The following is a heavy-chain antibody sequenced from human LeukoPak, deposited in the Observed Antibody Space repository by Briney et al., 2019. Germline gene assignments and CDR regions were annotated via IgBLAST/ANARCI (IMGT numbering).Heavy chain of an antibody. CDR2: IYTSGST. Sequence: SETLALTCTVSGGSISSYYWSWIRQPPGKGLEWIGYIYTSGSTNYNPSLKGRVTISVDTSKNKFSLKLSSVTAADTAVYYCARVSYKYNWFAPWGQGTLVTVSS. CDR3: ARVSYKYNWFAP. J-gene: IGHJ5*02. D-gene: IGHD5-24*01. CDR1: GGSISSYY. V-gene: IGHV4-4*09.